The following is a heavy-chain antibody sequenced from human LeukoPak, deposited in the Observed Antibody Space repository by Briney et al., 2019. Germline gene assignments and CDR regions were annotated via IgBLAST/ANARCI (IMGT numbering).Heavy chain of an antibody. J-gene: IGHJ4*02. D-gene: IGHD3-10*01. CDR2: INPSGGST. CDR1: GYTFTSYY. Sequence: GASVKVSCKASGYTFTSYYMHWVRQAPGQGLEWMGIINPSGGSTNYAQKFQGRVTMTRDTSISTAYMELSRLRSDDTAVYYCARGNSGSYYKRLDYWGQGTLVTVSS. CDR3: ARGNSGSYYKRLDY. V-gene: IGHV1-2*02.